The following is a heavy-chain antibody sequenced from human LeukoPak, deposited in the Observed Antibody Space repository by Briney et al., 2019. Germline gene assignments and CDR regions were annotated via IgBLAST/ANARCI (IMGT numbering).Heavy chain of an antibody. Sequence: GESLKISCKGSGYSFTSYWIGWVRQLPGKGLEWMGIIYPGDSDTRYSPSFQGQVTISADKSISTAYLQWSSLKTSDTAMYYCARVPRTTPPHYYYYGMDVWGQGTTVTVSS. CDR1: GYSFTSYW. CDR2: IYPGDSDT. V-gene: IGHV5-51*01. CDR3: ARVPRTTPPHYYYYGMDV. J-gene: IGHJ6*02. D-gene: IGHD1-1*01.